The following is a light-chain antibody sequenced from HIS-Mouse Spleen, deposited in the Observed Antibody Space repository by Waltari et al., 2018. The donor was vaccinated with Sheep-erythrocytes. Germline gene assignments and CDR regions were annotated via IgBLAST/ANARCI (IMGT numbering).Light chain of an antibody. V-gene: IGLV2-11*01. CDR1: SSDVGGYNY. CDR3: CSYAGSYNHV. J-gene: IGLJ1*01. Sequence: QSALTQPRSVSGSPGQSVTIPCTGTSSDVGGYNYVSWYQQHPGKAPKLMIYDVSKRPSGVPDLFSGSKSGNTAALTISGLQAEDEADYYCCSYAGSYNHVFATGTKVTVL. CDR2: DVS.